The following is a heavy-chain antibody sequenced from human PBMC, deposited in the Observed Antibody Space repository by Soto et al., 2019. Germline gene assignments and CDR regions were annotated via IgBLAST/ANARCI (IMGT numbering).Heavy chain of an antibody. Sequence: GGSLRLSCAASGFTVSSNYMSWVRQAPGKGLEWVSVIYSGGSTYYADSVKGRFTISRDNSKNTLYLQMNSLRAEDTAVYYCAREYYDSSGPCYFDYWGREPWSPSPQ. V-gene: IGHV3-53*01. J-gene: IGHJ4*02. CDR1: GFTVSSNY. CDR2: IYSGGST. D-gene: IGHD3-22*01. CDR3: AREYYDSSGPCYFDY.